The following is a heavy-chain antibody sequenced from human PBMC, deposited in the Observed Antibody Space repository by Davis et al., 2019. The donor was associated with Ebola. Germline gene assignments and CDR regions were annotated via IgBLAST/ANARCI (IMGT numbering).Heavy chain of an antibody. CDR1: GFTFSNAW. D-gene: IGHD3-22*01. Sequence: GESLKISCAASGFTFSNAWMSWVRQAPGKGLEWVGRIKSKTDGGTTDYAAPVKGRFTISRDDSKNTLYLQMNSLKTEDTAVYYCTTDVRYYDSSGSHSFDYWGQGTLVTVSS. J-gene: IGHJ4*02. CDR3: TTDVRYYDSSGSHSFDY. V-gene: IGHV3-15*01. CDR2: IKSKTDGGTT.